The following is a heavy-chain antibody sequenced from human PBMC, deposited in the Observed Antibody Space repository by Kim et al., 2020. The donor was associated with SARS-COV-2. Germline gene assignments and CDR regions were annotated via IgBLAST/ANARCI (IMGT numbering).Heavy chain of an antibody. CDR3: ARGGDYYDSSGYYWDPRPEDY. D-gene: IGHD3-22*01. V-gene: IGHV1-46*01. Sequence: ASVKVSCKASGYTFTSYYMHWVRQAPGQGLEWMGIINPSGGSTSYAQKFQGRVTMTRDTSTSTVYMELSSLRSEDTAVYYCARGGDYYDSSGYYWDPRPEDYWGQGTLVTVSS. J-gene: IGHJ4*02. CDR2: INPSGGST. CDR1: GYTFTSYY.